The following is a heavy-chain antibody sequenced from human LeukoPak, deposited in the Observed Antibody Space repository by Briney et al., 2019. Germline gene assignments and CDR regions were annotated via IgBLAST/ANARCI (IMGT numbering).Heavy chain of an antibody. CDR3: ARCSSTSCPGGSGMDV. J-gene: IGHJ6*02. D-gene: IGHD2-2*01. CDR1: GGTFSSYA. V-gene: IGHV1-69*04. CDR2: IIPILGIA. Sequence: SVKVSCKASGGTFSSYAISWVRQAPGQGLEWMGRIIPILGIANYAQKFQGRVTITADKSTSAAYMELSSLRSEDTAVYYCARCSSTSCPGGSGMDVWGQGTTVTVSS.